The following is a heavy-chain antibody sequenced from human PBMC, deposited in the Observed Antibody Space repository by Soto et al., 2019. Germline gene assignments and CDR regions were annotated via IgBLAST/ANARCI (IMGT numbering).Heavy chain of an antibody. Sequence: EVQLVESGGGLVQPGGSLRLSCAASGFTVGSNYMFWVRQAPGKGLEWVSTIYSGGGTYYADSVKGRLTISRDNTKNTLYLQMNSLRAEDTAVYYCAGGNSNGYFDYWGQGTLVTVSS. D-gene: IGHD5-18*01. CDR1: GFTVGSNY. J-gene: IGHJ4*02. CDR3: AGGNSNGYFDY. V-gene: IGHV3-66*01. CDR2: IYSGGGT.